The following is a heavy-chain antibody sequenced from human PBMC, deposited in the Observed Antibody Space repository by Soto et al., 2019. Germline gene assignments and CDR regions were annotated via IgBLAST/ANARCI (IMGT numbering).Heavy chain of an antibody. V-gene: IGHV1-69*01. D-gene: IGHD2-15*01. CDR3: ARSEGSGLSLEIYYYYSGMDT. Sequence: QVQLVQSGAEVKKPGSSVKVSCKASGGTFSSYAISWVRQAPGQGLEWMGGIIPISETTNYAQKFQGRVTITADESKSTAYMELSSLSSEETAVYYCARSEGSGLSLEIYYYYSGMDTWAQGTSVPVTS. CDR1: GGTFSSYA. CDR2: IIPISETT. J-gene: IGHJ6*01.